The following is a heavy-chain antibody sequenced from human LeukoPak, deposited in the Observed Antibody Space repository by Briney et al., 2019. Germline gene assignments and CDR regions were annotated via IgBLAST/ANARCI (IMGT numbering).Heavy chain of an antibody. CDR2: ISYDANIGSNK. CDR1: GFTFSRYA. J-gene: IGHJ4*02. CDR3: ARDGGYDFWSGYYQDY. V-gene: IGHV3-30-3*01. D-gene: IGHD3-3*01. Sequence: GGSLRLSCATSGFTFSRYAMHWVRQAPGKGLEWVALISYDANIGSNKYYADSVKGRFTISRDDSKNTLYLQMNSLRAEDTAVYYCARDGGYDFWSGYYQDYWGQGTLVTVSS.